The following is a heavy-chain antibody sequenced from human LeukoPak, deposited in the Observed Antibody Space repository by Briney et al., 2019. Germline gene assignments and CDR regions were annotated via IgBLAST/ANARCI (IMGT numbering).Heavy chain of an antibody. Sequence: ASVKVSCKASGYTFSGHYLHWVRQAPGQGLEWMGRINPNSGGTKYAQKFQNRVTMTSDTSVSTAYMELNGLRSDDTAIYYCTRSWIQLWTPDFDHWGQGTLVTVSS. V-gene: IGHV1-2*06. CDR3: TRSWIQLWTPDFDH. J-gene: IGHJ4*02. CDR2: INPNSGGT. D-gene: IGHD5-18*01. CDR1: GYTFSGHY.